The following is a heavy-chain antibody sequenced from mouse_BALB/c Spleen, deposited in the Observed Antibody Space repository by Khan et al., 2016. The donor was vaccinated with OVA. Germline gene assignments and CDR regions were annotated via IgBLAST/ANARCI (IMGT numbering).Heavy chain of an antibody. V-gene: IGHV3-2*02. D-gene: IGHD1-1*01. CDR1: GYSITSDYA. J-gene: IGHJ2*01. CDR2: ISYSGRT. CDR3: ERSVTITTVVATDCDY. Sequence: EVQLQESGPGLVKPSQSLSLTCTVTGYSITSDYAWNWIRQFPGNKLEWMGYISYSGRTSYNPSLKSRISITRDTSKNQFFLQLNSVTTDDTATYYCERSVTITTVVATDCDYWGQGTTLTVSS.